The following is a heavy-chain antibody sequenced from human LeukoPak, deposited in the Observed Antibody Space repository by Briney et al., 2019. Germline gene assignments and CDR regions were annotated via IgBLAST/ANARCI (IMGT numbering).Heavy chain of an antibody. V-gene: IGHV3-53*01. D-gene: IGHD6-6*01. CDR2: IYSGGST. CDR1: GFTVSSNY. J-gene: IGHJ6*02. Sequence: GGSLRLSCAASGFTVSSNYMSWVRQAPGKGLEWVSVIYSGGSTYYADSVKGRFTISRDNSKNTLYLQMNSLRAEDTAVYYCARHPSLEPVPPMDVWGQGTTVTVSS. CDR3: ARHPSLEPVPPMDV.